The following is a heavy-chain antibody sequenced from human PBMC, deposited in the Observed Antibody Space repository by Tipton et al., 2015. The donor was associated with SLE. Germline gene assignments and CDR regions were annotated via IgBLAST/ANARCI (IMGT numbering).Heavy chain of an antibody. CDR1: DGSISSSNYN. CDR3: ARDVEFSSVSIFGVIP. V-gene: IGHV4-39*07. J-gene: IGHJ5*02. CDR2: IHYSGST. Sequence: TLSLTCTVSDGSISSSNYNWGWIRQPPGKGLEWIGSIHYSGSTYYNPSLKSRVSISVDTSRNLFFLNLSSVTAADTAVYYCARDVEFSSVSIFGVIPWGQGTLVTVSS. D-gene: IGHD3-3*01.